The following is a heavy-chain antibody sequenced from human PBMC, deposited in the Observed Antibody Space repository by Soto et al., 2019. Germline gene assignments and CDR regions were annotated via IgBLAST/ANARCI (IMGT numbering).Heavy chain of an antibody. J-gene: IGHJ2*01. CDR1: GFTFSDST. CDR3: TRSSGTYRYFDL. CDR2: TRNKANSYTT. V-gene: IGHV3-72*01. Sequence: PGGSLRLSCAASGFTFSDSTMHWVRQTSGRGLEWVARTRNKANSYTTEYAASVKGRFTDSRDNSQNSLYLQMNSLKTEDTAVYYCTRSSGTYRYFDLWGRGTLVTVSS. D-gene: IGHD1-26*01.